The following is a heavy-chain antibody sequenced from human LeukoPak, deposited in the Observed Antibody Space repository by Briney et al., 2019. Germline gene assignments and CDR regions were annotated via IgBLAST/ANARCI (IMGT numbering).Heavy chain of an antibody. CDR2: ITTNTGNP. V-gene: IGHV7-4-1*02. CDR3: ARALPGYSYGPPFIDY. Sequence: ASVKVSCKASGYTFTNYAMNWVRQAPGQGLEWMGWITTNTGNPTYAQGFTGRFVFSLDTSVSTTYLQITSLKAEDTAVYYCARALPGYSYGPPFIDYWGQGTLVTVSS. J-gene: IGHJ4*02. CDR1: GYTFTNYA. D-gene: IGHD5-18*01.